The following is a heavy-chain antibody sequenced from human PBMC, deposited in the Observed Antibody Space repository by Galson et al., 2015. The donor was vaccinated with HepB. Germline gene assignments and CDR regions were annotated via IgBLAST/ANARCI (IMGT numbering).Heavy chain of an antibody. CDR3: TTGGDSWNDDPFG. J-gene: IGHJ4*02. V-gene: IGHV3-73*01. CDR1: GFNFSGSA. CDR2: IRSKANNYAA. D-gene: IGHD1-1*01. Sequence: SLRLSCAASGFNFSGSAMHWVRQASGKGLEWVGRIRSKANNYAAAYTVSVKGRFTISRDDSKNMAYLQMNSLKTEDTAVYYCTTGGDSWNDDPFGWGQGTLVTVSS.